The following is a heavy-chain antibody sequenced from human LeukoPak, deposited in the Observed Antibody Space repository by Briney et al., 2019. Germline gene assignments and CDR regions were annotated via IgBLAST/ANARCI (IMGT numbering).Heavy chain of an antibody. J-gene: IGHJ4*02. V-gene: IGHV3-23*01. D-gene: IGHD3-22*01. CDR2: ISGSGGST. CDR3: AKEVLRYYYDSSGYYSGY. CDR1: GFTFSSYA. Sequence: GGSLRLSCAASGFTFSSYALSWVRQAPGKGLEWVSAISGSGGSTYYADSVKGRFTISRDNSKNTLYLQMNSLRAEDTAVYYCAKEVLRYYYDSSGYYSGYWGQGTLVTVSS.